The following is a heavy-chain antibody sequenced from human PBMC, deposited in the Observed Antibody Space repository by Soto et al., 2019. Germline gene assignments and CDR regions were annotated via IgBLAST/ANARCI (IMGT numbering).Heavy chain of an antibody. Sequence: QVQLQESGPGLVKPSETLSLTCTVSGGSISSYNWSWIRQPPGKGLEWIGYIYYSGSTNYNPSLKSRVTISVDTSKNQLSLKLSSVTTADTAVYYLAGRFAGSSWSYFDYWGQALLLTVSS. D-gene: IGHD6-13*01. J-gene: IGHJ4*02. CDR1: GGSISSYN. CDR2: IYYSGST. V-gene: IGHV4-59*08. CDR3: AGRFAGSSWSYFDY.